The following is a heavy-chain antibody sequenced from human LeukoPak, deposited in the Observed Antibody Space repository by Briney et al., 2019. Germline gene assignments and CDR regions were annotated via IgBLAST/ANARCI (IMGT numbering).Heavy chain of an antibody. D-gene: IGHD3-22*01. CDR2: IYYSGST. V-gene: IGHV4-30-4*08. Sequence: SQTLSLTCTVSGGSISSGDYYWSWIRQPPGKGLEWIGYIYYSGSTYYNPSLKSRVTMSVDTSKNQFSLKLSSVTAADTAVYYCARGSSVYYDSNAFDIWGQGTMVTVSS. J-gene: IGHJ3*02. CDR1: GGSISSGDYY. CDR3: ARGSSVYYDSNAFDI.